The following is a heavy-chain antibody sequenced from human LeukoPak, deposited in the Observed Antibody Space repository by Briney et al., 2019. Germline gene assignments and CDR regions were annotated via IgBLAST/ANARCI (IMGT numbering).Heavy chain of an antibody. D-gene: IGHD2-15*01. V-gene: IGHV1-2*02. CDR3: ARPSPPCCSGGSKNWFDP. CDR1: GYTFTGYY. Sequence: ASVKVSCKASGYTFTGYYMHWVRQAPGQGLEWMGWINPNSGGTNYAQKFQGRVTMTRDTSISTAYMELSRLRSDDTAVYYCARPSPPCCSGGSKNWFDPWGQGTLVTVSS. J-gene: IGHJ5*02. CDR2: INPNSGGT.